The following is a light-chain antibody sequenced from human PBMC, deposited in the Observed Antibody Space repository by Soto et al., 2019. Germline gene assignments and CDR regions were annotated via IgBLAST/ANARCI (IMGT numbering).Light chain of an antibody. Sequence: DIQLTQSPSFLAASVGDRVTITCRASQGIASILAWYQQKPGKATKLLIYSATTLQTGVPSRFSCSRSGPEFTLTISSLQPEDFATYYCQQLNSYPYTFAQGTKLEIK. V-gene: IGKV1-9*01. CDR2: SAT. CDR3: QQLNSYPYT. J-gene: IGKJ2*01. CDR1: QGIASI.